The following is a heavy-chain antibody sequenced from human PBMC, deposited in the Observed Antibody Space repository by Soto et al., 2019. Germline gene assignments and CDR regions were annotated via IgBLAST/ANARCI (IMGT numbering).Heavy chain of an antibody. CDR1: GGSISSGDYY. CDR2: IYYSGST. Sequence: QVQLQESGPGLVKPSQTLSLTCTVSGGSISSGDYYWSWIRQPPGKVLEWIGYIYYSGSTYYNPSLKRRVTISVDTSKNQFSLKLSSVTAADTAVYYCARAKTTVTKDGMDVWGQGTTVTVSS. CDR3: ARAKTTVTKDGMDV. D-gene: IGHD4-17*01. V-gene: IGHV4-30-4*01. J-gene: IGHJ6*02.